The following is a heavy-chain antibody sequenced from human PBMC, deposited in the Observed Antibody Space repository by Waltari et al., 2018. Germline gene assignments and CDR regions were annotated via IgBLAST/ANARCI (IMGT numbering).Heavy chain of an antibody. D-gene: IGHD2-15*01. J-gene: IGHJ5*02. Sequence: EVQLVQSGAEVKKPGATVTISCKVSGSTFTDYYMHWVHQAPGQGLEWMGLVDPEDGETIYAEKFQGRVTITADTSTDTAYMELSSLRSEDTAVYYCATQPGYCSGGSCYQNWFDPWGQGTLVTVSS. V-gene: IGHV1-69-2*01. CDR2: VDPEDGET. CDR3: ATQPGYCSGGSCYQNWFDP. CDR1: GSTFTDYY.